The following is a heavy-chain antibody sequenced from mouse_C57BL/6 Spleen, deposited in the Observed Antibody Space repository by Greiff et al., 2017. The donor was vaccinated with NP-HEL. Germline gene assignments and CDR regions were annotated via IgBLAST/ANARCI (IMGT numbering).Heavy chain of an antibody. Sequence: VQLQQSGAELVRPGTSVKVSCKASGYAFTNYLIEWVKQRPGQGLAWIGVINPGRGGTNYNEKFKGKATLTADKSSSTAYMQLSSLTSEDSAVYFCARSYYEAMDYGGQGTSVTVAS. CDR3: ARSYYEAMDY. V-gene: IGHV1-54*01. CDR2: INPGRGGT. CDR1: GYAFTNYL. D-gene: IGHD1-1*01. J-gene: IGHJ4*01.